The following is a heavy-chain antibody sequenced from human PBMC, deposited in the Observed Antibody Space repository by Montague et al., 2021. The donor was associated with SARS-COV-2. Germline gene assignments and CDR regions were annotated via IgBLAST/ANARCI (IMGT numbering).Heavy chain of an antibody. CDR1: GFTLSGYA. J-gene: IGHJ4*02. CDR2: IVNKGRKQ. D-gene: IGHD4-23*01. V-gene: IGHV3-23*01. Sequence: SLRLSCAASGFTLSGYAMSWVRQAPGKGLEWVPRIVNKGRKQFYADSVKGRFVISRDNSDKMVYLQLNSLRAEDTAIYYCAKETAAIGNALVDSWGQGTLITVSS. CDR3: AKETAAIGNALVDS.